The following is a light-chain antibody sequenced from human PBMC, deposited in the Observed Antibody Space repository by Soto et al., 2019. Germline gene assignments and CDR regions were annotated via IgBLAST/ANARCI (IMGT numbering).Light chain of an antibody. Sequence: EIVMTQSPATLSVSPGERATLSCRASQSVSSTLAWYQQKPGQAPRLLIYGASTRATGIPARFSGSGSGTEFTLTISSLQSEDYAVYCCHQYNNWPPWTFGQGTKVEIK. V-gene: IGKV3-15*01. CDR3: HQYNNWPPWT. CDR2: GAS. J-gene: IGKJ1*01. CDR1: QSVSST.